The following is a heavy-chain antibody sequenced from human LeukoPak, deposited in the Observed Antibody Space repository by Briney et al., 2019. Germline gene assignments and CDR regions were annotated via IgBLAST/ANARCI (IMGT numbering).Heavy chain of an antibody. CDR3: ARDLRYSSSGTPNY. Sequence: GGSLRLSCAASGFTFSDYYMSWIRQAPGKGLEWVSYISSGGSTIYYADSVKGRFTISRDNAKNSLYLQMNSLRAEDTAVYYCARDLRYSSSGTPNYWGQGTLVTVSS. D-gene: IGHD6-6*01. CDR1: GFTFSDYY. V-gene: IGHV3-11*04. CDR2: ISSGGSTI. J-gene: IGHJ4*02.